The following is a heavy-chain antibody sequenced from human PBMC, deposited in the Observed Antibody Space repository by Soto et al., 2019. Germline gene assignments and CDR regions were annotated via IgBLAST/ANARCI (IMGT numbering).Heavy chain of an antibody. Sequence: QVQLVQSGAEVKKPGASVKDSCKASGYTFSSFGISWVRQAPGQGLEWIGWVSAYNPNITNTPKVQGRVTMTIATCTTTAYLELSRPTSAHTATHCSARDERLVDTTTRVGDPDLWGPGNRLTVSS. D-gene: IGHD5-12*01. CDR2: VSAYNPNI. J-gene: IGHJ2*01. CDR3: ARDERLVDTTTRVGDPDL. V-gene: IGHV1-18*01. CDR1: GYTFSSFG.